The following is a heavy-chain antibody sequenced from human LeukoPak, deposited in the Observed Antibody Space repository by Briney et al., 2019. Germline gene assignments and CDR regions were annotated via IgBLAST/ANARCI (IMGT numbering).Heavy chain of an antibody. D-gene: IGHD1-26*01. CDR1: GFTFSSYA. CDR2: ISGSGDTT. Sequence: PGGSLRLSCAASGFTFSSYAVTWVRRAPGKGLDWVSVISGSGDTTYYADSVKGRFTISRDNSKDTVSLQMHSLRGEDTAVYFCARETGGFDYWGQGTLVTVSS. J-gene: IGHJ4*02. V-gene: IGHV3-23*01. CDR3: ARETGGFDY.